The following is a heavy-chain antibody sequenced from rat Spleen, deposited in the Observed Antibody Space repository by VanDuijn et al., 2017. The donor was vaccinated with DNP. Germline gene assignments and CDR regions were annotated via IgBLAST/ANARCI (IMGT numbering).Heavy chain of an antibody. CDR1: GFTFSDYA. Sequence: EVLLVESGGGLVQPGRSLKLSCAASGFTFSDYAMAWVRQAPTKGLEWVATIGYAGFTTYYRDSVKGRFTISRDNAQNTLYLQMNSLRSEDTATYYCARDGGSLDWGQGVMVTVSS. V-gene: IGHV5-17*01. J-gene: IGHJ2*01. CDR3: ARDGGSLD. D-gene: IGHD1-11*01. CDR2: IGYAGFTT.